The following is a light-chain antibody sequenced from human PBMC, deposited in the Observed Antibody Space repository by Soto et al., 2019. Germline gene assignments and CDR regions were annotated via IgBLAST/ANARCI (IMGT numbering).Light chain of an antibody. CDR3: SSYTSSSPYV. CDR1: SSDVGGYNY. J-gene: IGLJ1*01. V-gene: IGLV2-14*01. Sequence: QSALTQPASVSGSPGQSITISCTGTSSDVGGYNYVSWYQQHPGKAPKLMIYDVSNRPSGVSNRFSGSKSGNTASLTISGLQVEDEADYYCSSYTSSSPYVFRTGTKVTVL. CDR2: DVS.